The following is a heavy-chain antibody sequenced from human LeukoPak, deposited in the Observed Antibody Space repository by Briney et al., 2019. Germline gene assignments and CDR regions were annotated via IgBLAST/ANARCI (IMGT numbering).Heavy chain of an antibody. D-gene: IGHD5-18*01. CDR3: ALTPGGYSYGVFDY. CDR2: IYWDDDK. CDR1: GGSISSYYW. V-gene: IGHV2-5*08. Sequence: TLSLTCTVSGGSISSYYWSWIRQPPGKALEWLALIYWDDDKRYSPSLKSRLTITKDTSKNQVVLTMTNMDPVDTATYYCALTPGGYSYGVFDYWGQGTLVTVSS. J-gene: IGHJ4*02.